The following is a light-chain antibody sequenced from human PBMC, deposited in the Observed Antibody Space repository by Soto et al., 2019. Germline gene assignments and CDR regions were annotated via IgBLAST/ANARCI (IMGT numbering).Light chain of an antibody. J-gene: IGKJ5*01. V-gene: IGKV3-20*01. CDR1: QTVSITY. CDR2: GAS. Sequence: VLTQSPGTLSLSPGESATLSCRASQTVSITYLTWYQQKPGQAPRLLIFGASKRATGIPAMFSGSGSGRDFTLTFSGLEPEDFAVYYCQKYGSSPLISFGQGTRLENK. CDR3: QKYGSSPLIS.